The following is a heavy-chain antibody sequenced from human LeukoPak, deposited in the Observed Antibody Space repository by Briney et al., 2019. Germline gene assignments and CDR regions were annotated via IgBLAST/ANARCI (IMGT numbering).Heavy chain of an antibody. CDR2: VYYSGST. D-gene: IGHD3-10*01. CDR1: GDSINNYY. Sequence: PSETLSLTCTVSGDSINNYYWSWVRQPPGKGLEWVGYVYYSGSTKYNPSLKSRFIISVATSKNHFSLKLSSVTAADTAVYYCARVHYYGSGLSSYFDFWGQGTLVTVSS. V-gene: IGHV4-59*01. CDR3: ARVHYYGSGLSSYFDF. J-gene: IGHJ4*02.